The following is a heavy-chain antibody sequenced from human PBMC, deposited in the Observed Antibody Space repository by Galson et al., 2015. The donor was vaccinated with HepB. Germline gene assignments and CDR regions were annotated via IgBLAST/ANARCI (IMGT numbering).Heavy chain of an antibody. Sequence: SLRLSCAASGFTFSSYAMSWVRQAPGKGLEWVSAISGSGGSTYYADSVKGRFTISRDNSKNTLYLQMNSLRAEDTAVYYCAKDLFVGYTPLGYWGQGTLVTVSS. D-gene: IGHD3-16*01. CDR2: ISGSGGST. V-gene: IGHV3-23*01. J-gene: IGHJ4*02. CDR1: GFTFSSYA. CDR3: AKDLFVGYTPLGY.